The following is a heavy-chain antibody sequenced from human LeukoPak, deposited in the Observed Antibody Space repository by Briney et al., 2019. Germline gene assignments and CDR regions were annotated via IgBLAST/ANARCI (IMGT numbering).Heavy chain of an antibody. CDR1: GGTFSSYA. CDR3: ARTAARRFDY. J-gene: IGHJ4*02. D-gene: IGHD6-6*01. Sequence: ASVKVSCKASGGTFSSYAISWVRQAPGQGLEWMGGIIPIFGTANYAQKFQGRVTMTRDTSTSAVYMELSSLRSDDTAVYYCARTAARRFDYWGQGTLVTVSS. V-gene: IGHV1-69*05. CDR2: IIPIFGTA.